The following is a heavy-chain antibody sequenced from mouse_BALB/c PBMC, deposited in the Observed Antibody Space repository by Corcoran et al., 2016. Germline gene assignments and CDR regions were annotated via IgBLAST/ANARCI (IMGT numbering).Heavy chain of an antibody. D-gene: IGHD1-1*01. CDR3: ARRDPTVVYFDY. CDR2: INPNNGGT. V-gene: IGHV1-18*01. Sequence: EVLLQQSGPELVKPGASVKIPCTASGYTFTDYNMDWVKQSHGKSLEWIGDINPNNGGTIYNQKFKGKATLTVDKSSSTAYMELRSLTSEDTAVYYCARRDPTVVYFDYWGQGTTLTVSS. J-gene: IGHJ2*01. CDR1: GYTFTDYN.